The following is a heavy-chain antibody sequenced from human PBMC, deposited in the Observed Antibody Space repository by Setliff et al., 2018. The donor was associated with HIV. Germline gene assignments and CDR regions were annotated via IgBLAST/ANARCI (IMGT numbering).Heavy chain of an antibody. D-gene: IGHD2-21*01. V-gene: IGHV3-15*01. CDR2: IKSKTDGGTT. J-gene: IGHJ6*02. Sequence: GGSLRLSCAASGFTFSNAWMSWVRQAPGKGLEWFGRIKSKTDGGTTDYAAPGKGRFTISRDDSKNTLYLQMNSLKTEDTAVYFCATDNGPSYSMDIWGQGTTVTVSS. CDR1: GFTFSNAW. CDR3: ATDNGPSYSMDI.